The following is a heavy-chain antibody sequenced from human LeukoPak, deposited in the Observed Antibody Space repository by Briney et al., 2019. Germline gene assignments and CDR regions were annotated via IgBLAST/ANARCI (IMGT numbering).Heavy chain of an antibody. D-gene: IGHD3-9*01. V-gene: IGHV3-30*04. CDR2: ISYDGSNK. Sequence: GRSLRLSCAASGFTFSSYAMHWVRQAPGKGLEWVAVISYDGSNKYYADSVKGRFTISRDNSKNTLYLQMNSLRAEDTAVYYCARVHILTGYSNYYYYGMDVWGQGTTVTVFS. CDR3: ARVHILTGYSNYYYYGMDV. J-gene: IGHJ6*02. CDR1: GFTFSSYA.